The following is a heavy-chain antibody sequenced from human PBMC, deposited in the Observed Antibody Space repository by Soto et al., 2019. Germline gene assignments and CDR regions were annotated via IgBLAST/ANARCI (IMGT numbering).Heavy chain of an antibody. CDR3: ARGYDFWSGYYYPYGMDV. CDR1: GVTFSSHG. D-gene: IGHD3-3*01. Sequence: GGSLRLSCAASGVTFSSHGMHWVRQAPGKGLEWVAIISYDGSNKDYADFVKGRFTISRDNSKDTLYLQMNSLRAEDTAVYYCARGYDFWSGYYYPYGMDVWSQGTTVTVSS. CDR2: ISYDGSNK. V-gene: IGHV3-30*03. J-gene: IGHJ6*02.